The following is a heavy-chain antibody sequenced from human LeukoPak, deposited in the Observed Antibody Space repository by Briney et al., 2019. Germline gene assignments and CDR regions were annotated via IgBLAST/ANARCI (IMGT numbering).Heavy chain of an antibody. CDR2: LFSGGST. CDR1: GFTVSNNH. Sequence: GGSLRLSCTASGFTVSNNHMTWVRQAPGKGLEWVSDLFSGGSTYYADSVKGRVTISRDNSKNTLYLQMNSLRAEDTAVYYCARDSSGYYGMAVWGQGTTVTVSS. J-gene: IGHJ6*02. CDR3: ARDSSGYYGMAV. V-gene: IGHV3-53*01. D-gene: IGHD3-22*01.